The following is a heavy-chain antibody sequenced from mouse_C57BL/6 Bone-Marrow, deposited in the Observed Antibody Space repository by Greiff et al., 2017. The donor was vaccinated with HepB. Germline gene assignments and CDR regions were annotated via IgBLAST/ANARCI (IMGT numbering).Heavy chain of an antibody. J-gene: IGHJ2*01. CDR2: IHPNSGST. Sequence: QVQLQQPGAELVKPGASVKLSCKASGYTFTSYWMHWVKQRPGQGLEWIGMIHPNSGSTNYNEKFKSKATLTVDKSSSTAYMQLSSLTSEDSAVYDCARARRRVVGYFDYWGQGTTLTVSS. CDR3: ARARRRVVGYFDY. CDR1: GYTFTSYW. V-gene: IGHV1-64*01. D-gene: IGHD1-1*01.